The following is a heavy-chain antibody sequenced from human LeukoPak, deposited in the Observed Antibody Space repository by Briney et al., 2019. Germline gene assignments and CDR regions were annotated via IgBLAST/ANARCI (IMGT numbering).Heavy chain of an antibody. J-gene: IGHJ4*02. CDR1: GFTFSSYA. CDR3: ARWGRDGYSYFDY. CDR2: ISYDGSNK. V-gene: IGHV3-30*04. D-gene: IGHD5-24*01. Sequence: PGGSLRLSCAASGFTFSSYAMHWVRQAPGKGLEWVAVISYDGSNKYYADSVKGRFTISRDNSKNTLYLQMNSLRAEDTAVYYCARWGRDGYSYFDYWGQGTLVTVSS.